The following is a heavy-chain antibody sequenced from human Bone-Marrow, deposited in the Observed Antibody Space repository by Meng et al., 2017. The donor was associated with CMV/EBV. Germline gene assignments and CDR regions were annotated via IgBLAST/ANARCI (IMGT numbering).Heavy chain of an antibody. V-gene: IGHV3-23*01. J-gene: IGHJ6*02. Sequence: GGSLRLSCAASGFTFSSYWMHWVRQAPGKGLEWVSAISGSGGSTYYADSVKGRFTISRDNSKNTLYLQMNSLRAEDTAVYYCAKGHLRSGYSFYYYYGMDVWGQGTTVTVSS. D-gene: IGHD3-3*02. CDR3: AKGHLRSGYSFYYYYGMDV. CDR2: ISGSGGST. CDR1: GFTFSSYW.